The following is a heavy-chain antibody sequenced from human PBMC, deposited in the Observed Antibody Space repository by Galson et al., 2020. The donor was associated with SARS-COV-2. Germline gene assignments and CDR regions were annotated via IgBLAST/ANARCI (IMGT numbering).Heavy chain of an antibody. D-gene: IGHD3-22*01. V-gene: IGHV4-39*01. Sequence: SETLSLTCTVSGGSIYSSSYSWGWIRQPPGKGLEWIGNMTYSGTTYYNPSLKSRVTTSINTSKNQFSLKLSSVTAADTAVYYCASLHNFYDSSGYHHSILGNYWGQGSLVTVSS. J-gene: IGHJ4*02. CDR1: GGSIYSSSYS. CDR2: MTYSGTT. CDR3: ASLHNFYDSSGYHHSILGNY.